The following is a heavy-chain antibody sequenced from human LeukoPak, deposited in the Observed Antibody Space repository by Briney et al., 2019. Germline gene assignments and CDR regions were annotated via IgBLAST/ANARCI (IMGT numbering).Heavy chain of an antibody. V-gene: IGHV3-7*03. Sequence: PGGSLRLSCAASGFTFSSYWMSWVRQAPGKGLEWVANIKQDGSEKYYIDSVKGRFTISRDNAKNSLYLQMNSLRAKDTAVYYCMRGYGYHHYWGQGTLVTVSS. D-gene: IGHD5-18*01. CDR2: IKQDGSEK. CDR1: GFTFSSYW. CDR3: MRGYGYHHY. J-gene: IGHJ4*02.